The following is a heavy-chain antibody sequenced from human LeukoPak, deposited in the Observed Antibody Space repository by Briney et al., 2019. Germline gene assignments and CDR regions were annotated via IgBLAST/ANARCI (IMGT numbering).Heavy chain of an antibody. Sequence: PSETLSLTCTVSGGSISSSTYYWGWIRQPPGKGLEWIGSIYYSGSTYYNPSLKSRVTISVDTSKNQFSLKLSSVTAADTAVYYCARHDTAMANAVFDYWGQGTLVTVSS. CDR1: GGSISSSTYY. CDR3: ARHDTAMANAVFDY. D-gene: IGHD5-18*01. V-gene: IGHV4-39*01. J-gene: IGHJ4*02. CDR2: IYYSGST.